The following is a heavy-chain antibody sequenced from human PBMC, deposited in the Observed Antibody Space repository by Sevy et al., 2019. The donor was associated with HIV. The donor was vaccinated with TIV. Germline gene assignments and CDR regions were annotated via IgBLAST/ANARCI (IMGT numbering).Heavy chain of an antibody. CDR1: GFTLSDYY. CDR2: ISGSGSDI. CDR3: ARDHVKDGDLGDYYYFAMDV. J-gene: IGHJ6*02. V-gene: IGHV3-11*01. Sequence: GGSLRLSCAASGFTLSDYYMSWILQAPGKGLEWVSYISGSGSDIYYADSVKGRFSVSRDNAKNSLYLQMNSLRAEDTAVYYCARDHVKDGDLGDYYYFAMDVWGQGTTVTVSS. D-gene: IGHD4-17*01.